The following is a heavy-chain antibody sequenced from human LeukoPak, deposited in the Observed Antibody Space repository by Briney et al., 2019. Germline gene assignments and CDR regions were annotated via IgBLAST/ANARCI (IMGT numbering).Heavy chain of an antibody. CDR1: GGSISSSSYY. CDR2: IYYSGST. J-gene: IGHJ4*02. V-gene: IGHV4-39*01. CDR3: ARGLSAIVY. D-gene: IGHD2-15*01. Sequence: TSETLSLTCTVSGGSISSSSYYWGWIRQPPGKGLEWIGSIYYSGSTYYNLSLKSRVTISVDTSKNQFSLKLSSVTAADTAVYYCARGLSAIVYWGQGTLVTVSS.